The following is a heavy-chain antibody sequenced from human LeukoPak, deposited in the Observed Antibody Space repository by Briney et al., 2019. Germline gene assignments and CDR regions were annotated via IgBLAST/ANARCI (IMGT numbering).Heavy chain of an antibody. Sequence: PSETLSLTCAVYGGSFSGYYWSYIRQSPGKGLEWIGEINHDGSTNYNPSLKSRVTMSVDTSKNQFSLKLRSVTAADTAVYYCARGRYYFDDSDAYFYWGQGTLVTVYS. J-gene: IGHJ4*02. D-gene: IGHD3-16*01. CDR3: ARGRYYFDDSDAYFY. CDR1: GGSFSGYY. V-gene: IGHV4-34*01. CDR2: INHDGST.